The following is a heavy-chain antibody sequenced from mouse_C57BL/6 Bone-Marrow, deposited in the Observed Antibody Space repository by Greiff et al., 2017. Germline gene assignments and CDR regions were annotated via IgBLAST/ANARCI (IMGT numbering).Heavy chain of an antibody. D-gene: IGHD1-1*01. CDR1: GFTFSSYA. CDR2: ISDGGSYT. V-gene: IGHV5-4*01. J-gene: IGHJ1*03. CDR3: ARGSSYGYFDV. Sequence: DVQLQESGGGLVKPGGSLKLSCAASGFTFSSYAMSWVRQTPEKRLEWVATISDGGSYTYYPDNVKGRFTISRDNAKNNLYLQMSHLKSEDTAMYYCARGSSYGYFDVWGTGTTVTVSS.